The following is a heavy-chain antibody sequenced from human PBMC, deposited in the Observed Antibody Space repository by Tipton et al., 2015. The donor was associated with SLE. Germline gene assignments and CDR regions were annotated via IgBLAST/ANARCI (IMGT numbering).Heavy chain of an antibody. J-gene: IGHJ1*01. D-gene: IGHD1-26*01. Sequence: SLRLSCAASGFTFSSYGMHWVRQAPGKGLEWVAFIRYDGSNKYYADSVKGRFTISRDNSKNTLYLQMNSLRAEDTAVYYCARTSGSYSTIYFQPWGQGTLVTVSS. CDR2: IRYDGSNK. V-gene: IGHV3-30*02. CDR3: ARTSGSYSTIYFQP. CDR1: GFTFSSYG.